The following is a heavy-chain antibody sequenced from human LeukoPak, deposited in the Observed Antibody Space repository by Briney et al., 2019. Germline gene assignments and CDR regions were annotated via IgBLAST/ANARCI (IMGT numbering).Heavy chain of an antibody. Sequence: GGSLRLSCAASGFTFSSYSMNWVRQAPGKGLEWVSSISSSSSYIYYADSVKGRFTISRDNAKNSLYLQMNSLRAEDTAVYYCARDLLRRYFDYWGQGTLVTVSS. D-gene: IGHD5-12*01. V-gene: IGHV3-21*01. CDR3: ARDLLRRYFDY. CDR1: GFTFSSYS. CDR2: ISSSSSYI. J-gene: IGHJ4*02.